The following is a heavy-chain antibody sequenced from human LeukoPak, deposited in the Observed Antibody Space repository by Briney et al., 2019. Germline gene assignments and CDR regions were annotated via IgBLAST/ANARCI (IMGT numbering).Heavy chain of an antibody. J-gene: IGHJ4*02. V-gene: IGHV4-39*01. Sequence: SETLSLTCTVSGGFINTPSYHWGWIRQSPGKGLEWIGSIYYTGSTSSNPSLNSRVTMSVDTSKKQFSLKLNSMTAADTAVYYCARGIAARPNYFDYWGQGTLVTVSS. CDR3: ARGIAARPNYFDY. D-gene: IGHD6-6*01. CDR1: GGFINTPSYH. CDR2: IYYTGST.